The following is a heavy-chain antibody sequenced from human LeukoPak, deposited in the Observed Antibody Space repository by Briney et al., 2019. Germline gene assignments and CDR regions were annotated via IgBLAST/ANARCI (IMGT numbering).Heavy chain of an antibody. D-gene: IGHD4-11*01. J-gene: IGHJ6*03. CDR3: ARLYSNYYYYMDV. CDR1: GGSFSGYY. V-gene: IGHV4-34*01. Sequence: SETLSLTCAVYGGSFSGYYWSWIRQPPGKGLEWIGEINHSGYTNYNPSLKSRVTMSVDTSKNQFSLKLNSMTAADTAVYYCARLYSNYYYYMDVWGKGTTVTVSS. CDR2: INHSGYT.